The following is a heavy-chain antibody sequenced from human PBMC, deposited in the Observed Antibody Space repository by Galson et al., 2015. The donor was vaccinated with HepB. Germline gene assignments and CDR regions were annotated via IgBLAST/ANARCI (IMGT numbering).Heavy chain of an antibody. CDR2: ISSNGGST. CDR1: GFTFGSYT. CDR3: ARRRSDWYVDY. Sequence: SLRLSCAASGFTFGSYTMHWVRQAPGKGLEHVSIISSNGGSTSYANSVKGRFTISRDNSKNTLFLQMGSLRAEDMAVYYCARRRSDWYVDYWGQGTLVTVSS. J-gene: IGHJ4*02. V-gene: IGHV3-64*01. D-gene: IGHD3-9*01.